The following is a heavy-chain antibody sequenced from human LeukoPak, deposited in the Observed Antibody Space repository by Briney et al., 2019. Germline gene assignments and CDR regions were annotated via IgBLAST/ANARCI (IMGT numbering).Heavy chain of an antibody. CDR3: ARPLRYSYGNNWFDP. CDR1: GYTFTSYD. D-gene: IGHD5-18*01. CDR2: MNPNSGNT. J-gene: IGHJ5*02. V-gene: IGHV1-8*01. Sequence: ASVKVSFTASGYTFTSYDINWVRQATGQGLEWMGWMNPNSGNTGYAQKFQGRVTMTRNTSISTAYMELSSLRSEDTAVYYCARPLRYSYGNNWFDPWGQGTLVTVSS.